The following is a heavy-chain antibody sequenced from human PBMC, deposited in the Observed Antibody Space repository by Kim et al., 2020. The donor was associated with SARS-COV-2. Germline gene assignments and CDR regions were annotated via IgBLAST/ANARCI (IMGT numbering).Heavy chain of an antibody. D-gene: IGHD3-10*01. Sequence: GGSLRLSCAASGFTVSSNYMSWVRQAPGKGLEWVSVIYSGGSTYYADSVKGRFTISRDNSKNTLYLQMNSLRAEETAVYYCASDRSPYYYDAFDIWGQGTMVTVSS. CDR2: IYSGGST. J-gene: IGHJ3*02. CDR3: ASDRSPYYYDAFDI. CDR1: GFTVSSNY. V-gene: IGHV3-53*01.